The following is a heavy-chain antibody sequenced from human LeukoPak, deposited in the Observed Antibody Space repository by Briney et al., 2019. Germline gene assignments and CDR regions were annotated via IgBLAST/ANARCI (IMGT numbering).Heavy chain of an antibody. CDR1: GYTFTSYG. Sequence: GASVKVSCKASGYTFTSYGISWVRQAPGQGLEWMGWFSTYNGDTNYAQKLQGRVTMTTDTSTNTAYMELRSLRSDDTAVYYCAREGLGELTLDYWGQGTLVTVSS. CDR2: FSTYNGDT. D-gene: IGHD3-16*01. V-gene: IGHV1-18*01. CDR3: AREGLGELTLDY. J-gene: IGHJ4*02.